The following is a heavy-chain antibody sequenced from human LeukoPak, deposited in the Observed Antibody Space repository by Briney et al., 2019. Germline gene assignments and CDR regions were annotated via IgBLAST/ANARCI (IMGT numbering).Heavy chain of an antibody. Sequence: GGSLRLSCAASGFTFGSYWMQWVRQTPEKGLVWVAHINNDGSNTIYADSVKGRFTTSRDNAKNTLYLQMNGLRAEDTAVYYCARRVDSRGPNDAFDIWGQGTMVTVSS. V-gene: IGHV3-74*01. J-gene: IGHJ3*02. CDR2: INNDGSNT. CDR3: ARRVDSRGPNDAFDI. D-gene: IGHD3-9*01. CDR1: GFTFGSYW.